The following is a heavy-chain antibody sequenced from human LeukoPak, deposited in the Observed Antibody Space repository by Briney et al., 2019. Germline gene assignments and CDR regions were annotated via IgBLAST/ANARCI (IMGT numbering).Heavy chain of an antibody. J-gene: IGHJ4*02. V-gene: IGHV3-74*03. CDR1: GFSFSKYR. D-gene: IGHD3-3*01. CDR2: ISKDGGTT. CDR3: VRASGYPHDFDF. Sequence: PGGSLRLSCEASGFSFSKYRMHWVRQAPGKGLVWVAFISKDGGTTTYVDSVRDRFTISRDNSKNILFLQMNSLKSEDTAMYYCVRASGYPHDFDFWGQGTLVTVSS.